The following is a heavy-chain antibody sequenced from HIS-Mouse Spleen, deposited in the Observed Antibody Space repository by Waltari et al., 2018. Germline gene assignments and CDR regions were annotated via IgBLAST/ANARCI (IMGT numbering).Heavy chain of an antibody. Sequence: QVQLQQWGAGLLKPSETLSLTCAVYGGSFSGYYLSWIRQPPGQGLEWIGEINHSGSTNYNPSLKSRVTISVDTSKNQFSLKLSSVTAADTAVYYCARGRYCSSTSCSYYYGMDVWGQGTTVTVSS. V-gene: IGHV4-34*01. D-gene: IGHD2-2*01. CDR1: GGSFSGYY. J-gene: IGHJ6*02. CDR2: INHSGST. CDR3: ARGRYCSSTSCSYYYGMDV.